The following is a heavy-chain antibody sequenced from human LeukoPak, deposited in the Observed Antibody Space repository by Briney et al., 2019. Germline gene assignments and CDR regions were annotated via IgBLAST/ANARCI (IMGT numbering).Heavy chain of an antibody. CDR3: ARGGVSYYYDSSGYPIDY. CDR2: MNPNSGNT. D-gene: IGHD3-22*01. J-gene: IGHJ4*02. Sequence: ASVKVSCKASGYTFTSYDINWVRQATGQGLEWMGWMNPNSGNTGYAQKFHGRVTMTRNTSITTAYMELSSLRSEDTAVYYCARGGVSYYYDSSGYPIDYWGQGTLVTVSS. CDR1: GYTFTSYD. V-gene: IGHV1-8*01.